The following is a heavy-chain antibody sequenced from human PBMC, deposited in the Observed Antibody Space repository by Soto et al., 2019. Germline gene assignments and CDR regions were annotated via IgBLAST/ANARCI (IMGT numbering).Heavy chain of an antibody. CDR1: GYTFTSYG. V-gene: IGHV1-18*01. Sequence: QVQLVQSGAEVKKPGASVKVSCKASGYTFTSYGISWVRQAPGQGLEWMGWISAYNGNTKHAQKLQGRVTMTTDTSXSXXXXXLRXLRSDDTAVYYCAREPNYFDYWGQGTLVTVSS. J-gene: IGHJ4*02. CDR2: ISAYNGNT. CDR3: AREPNYFDY.